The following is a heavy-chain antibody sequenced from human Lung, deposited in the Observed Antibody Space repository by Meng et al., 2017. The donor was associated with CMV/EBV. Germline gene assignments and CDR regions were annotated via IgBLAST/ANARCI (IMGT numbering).Heavy chain of an antibody. Sequence: TLTRYYMHWVRQAAGQGLEWMGIINTSGGSTSYAQKFQGRVTMTRDTSTSTVYMELSSLRSEDTAVYYCARGRGITGTTPYGYYFDYWGQGTLVTVSS. CDR3: ARGRGITGTTPYGYYFDY. J-gene: IGHJ4*02. V-gene: IGHV1-46*01. CDR2: INTSGGST. D-gene: IGHD1-7*01. CDR1: TLTRYY.